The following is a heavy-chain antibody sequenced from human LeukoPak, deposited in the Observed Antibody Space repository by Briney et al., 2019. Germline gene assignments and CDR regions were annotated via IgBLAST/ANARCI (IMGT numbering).Heavy chain of an antibody. Sequence: SVKVSCKASGGTFSSYAISWVRQAPGQGLEWMGGIIPIFGTANYAQKFQGRVTITADESTSTAYMELSSLRSEDTAVYYCARSAEVVVAMVRGVIPFDYWGQEPWSPSPQ. CDR1: GGTFSSYA. CDR2: IIPIFGTA. V-gene: IGHV1-69*13. D-gene: IGHD3-10*01. J-gene: IGHJ4*01. CDR3: ARSAEVVVAMVRGVIPFDY.